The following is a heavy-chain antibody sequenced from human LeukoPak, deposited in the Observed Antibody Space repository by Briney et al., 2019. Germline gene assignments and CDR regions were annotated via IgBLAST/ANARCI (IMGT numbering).Heavy chain of an antibody. J-gene: IGHJ4*02. V-gene: IGHV4-39*02. Sequence: SGTLSLTCTVSGGSISSSSYYWGWIRQPPGKGLEWLGSIYYSGSTYYNPSLKSRVTISVDTSKNQFSLKLSSVTAADTAVYYCARDYMVRGVVDYWGQGTLVTVSS. CDR2: IYYSGST. D-gene: IGHD3-10*01. CDR3: ARDYMVRGVVDY. CDR1: GGSISSSSYY.